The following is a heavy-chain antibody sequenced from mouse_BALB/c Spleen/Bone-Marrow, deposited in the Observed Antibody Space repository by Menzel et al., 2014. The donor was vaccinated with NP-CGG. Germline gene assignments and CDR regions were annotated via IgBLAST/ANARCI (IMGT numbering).Heavy chain of an antibody. Sequence: LVESGPELVRPGVSVKISCKGSGYTFTDYGMHWVKQSHAKSLEWIGLISLYSGNTNYNQKFKDKVTMTVDKSSSTAYMELARLTSEDSAIYYCARGDYRYDETMDYWGQGTSVTVSS. CDR1: GYTFTDYG. CDR3: ARGDYRYDETMDY. J-gene: IGHJ4*01. D-gene: IGHD2-14*01. V-gene: IGHV1-67*01. CDR2: ISLYSGNT.